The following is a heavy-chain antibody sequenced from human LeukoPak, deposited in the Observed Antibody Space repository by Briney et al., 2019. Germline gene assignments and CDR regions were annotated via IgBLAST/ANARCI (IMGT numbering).Heavy chain of an antibody. V-gene: IGHV3-7*01. Sequence: GGSLRLSCAASGFTFSGYWMSWVRQAPGKGLEWVANIKQDGSEKYYVDSVKGRFTISRDNAKNSLYLQMNSLRAEDTAVYYCASLPDGYNSFDYWGQGTLVTVSS. CDR3: ASLPDGYNSFDY. D-gene: IGHD5-12*01. J-gene: IGHJ4*02. CDR1: GFTFSGYW. CDR2: IKQDGSEK.